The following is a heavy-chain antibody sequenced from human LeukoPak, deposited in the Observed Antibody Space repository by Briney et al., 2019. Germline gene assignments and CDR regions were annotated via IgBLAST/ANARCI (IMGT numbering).Heavy chain of an antibody. V-gene: IGHV4-39*07. D-gene: IGHD5-18*01. CDR3: ARASVTYRGYSYGFFDY. J-gene: IGHJ4*02. CDR2: IYYSGST. Sequence: SETLSLTCTVSGGSISSSSYYWGWIRQPPGKGLEWIGSIYYSGSTYYNPSLKGRVTISVDTSKNQFSLKLSSVAAADTAVYYCARASVTYRGYSYGFFDYWGQGTLVTVSS. CDR1: GGSISSSSYY.